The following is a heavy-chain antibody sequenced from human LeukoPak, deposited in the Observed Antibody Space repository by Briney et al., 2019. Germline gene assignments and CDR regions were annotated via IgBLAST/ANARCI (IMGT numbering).Heavy chain of an antibody. Sequence: QPGGSLRLSCAASGFTFSVYEMNWVRQAPGKGLEWFSYITSGGGTIYYADSVKGRFTIYRDNAKNSLYLQMNSMRADDTATYYCASGFNYAFDYWGQGTLVTVSS. D-gene: IGHD5-24*01. CDR3: ASGFNYAFDY. CDR1: GFTFSVYE. CDR2: ITSGGGTI. V-gene: IGHV3-48*03. J-gene: IGHJ4*02.